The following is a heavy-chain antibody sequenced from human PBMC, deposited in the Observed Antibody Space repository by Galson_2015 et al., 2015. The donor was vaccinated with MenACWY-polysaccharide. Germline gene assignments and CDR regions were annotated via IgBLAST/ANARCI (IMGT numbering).Heavy chain of an antibody. J-gene: IGHJ4*02. CDR2: IFHSGTT. V-gene: IGHV4-38-2*01. D-gene: IGHD1-26*01. Sequence: LSLTCAVSDYSIRSGYFWGWIRQPPGKGLGWIASIFHSGTTYYNPSLKSRVTISVDTSKNQFSLKLSSVTAADTAVYYCARVEKYSGSFYILYWGQGTLVTVSS. CDR1: DYSIRSGYF. CDR3: ARVEKYSGSFYILY.